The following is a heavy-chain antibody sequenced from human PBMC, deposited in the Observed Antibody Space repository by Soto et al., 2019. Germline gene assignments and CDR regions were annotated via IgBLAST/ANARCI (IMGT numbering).Heavy chain of an antibody. D-gene: IGHD2-2*01. V-gene: IGHV1-18*01. CDR2: ISLYSDGT. Sequence: ASVKVSCKTSGYTFSNYGITWVRQAPGQPLEWLGWISLYSDGTNYAQKFQGRVSMTTDTSTATAYMELRSLRSDDTAVYYCARVVPGAEAWFGPWGQGTLVTVPS. CDR1: GYTFSNYG. J-gene: IGHJ5*02. CDR3: ARVVPGAEAWFGP.